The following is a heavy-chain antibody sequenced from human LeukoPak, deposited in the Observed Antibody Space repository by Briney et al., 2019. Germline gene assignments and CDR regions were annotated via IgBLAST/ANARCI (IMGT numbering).Heavy chain of an antibody. Sequence: ASVKVSCKASGYTFTSYYMHWVRQAPGQGLEWMGIINPSGGSTSYAQKFQGRVTMTRDTSTSTVYMELSSLRSEDTAVYYCARDPIAAAVSGYFQHWGQGTLVTVSS. J-gene: IGHJ1*01. CDR3: ARDPIAAAVSGYFQH. CDR2: INPSGGST. V-gene: IGHV1-46*01. D-gene: IGHD6-13*01. CDR1: GYTFTSYY.